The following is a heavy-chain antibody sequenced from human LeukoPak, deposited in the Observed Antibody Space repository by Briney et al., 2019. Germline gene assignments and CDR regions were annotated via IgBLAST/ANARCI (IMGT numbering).Heavy chain of an antibody. J-gene: IGHJ4*02. CDR2: IYNSGST. Sequence: SETLSLTCTVSGGSISIYYWSWIRQPPGKGLEWIGYIYNSGSTYYNPSLKSRVTISVDTSKNQFSLRLSSVTAADAAVYYCARGLFDYWGQGTLVTVSS. CDR3: ARGLFDY. V-gene: IGHV4-59*01. D-gene: IGHD3-22*01. CDR1: GGSISIYY.